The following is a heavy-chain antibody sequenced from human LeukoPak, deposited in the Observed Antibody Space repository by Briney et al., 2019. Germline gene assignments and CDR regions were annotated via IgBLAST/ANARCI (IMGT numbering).Heavy chain of an antibody. Sequence: GGSLRLSCAASGFTFSSYAMHWVRQAPGKGLEWMAIISYDGSNKYYTDSVQGRFTISRDNSKNTLYLEMNSLRSEDMAVYYCARGEGGDSSYYYYMDVWGKGTTVTVSS. CDR2: ISYDGSNK. CDR3: ARGEGGDSSYYYYMDV. CDR1: GFTFSSYA. J-gene: IGHJ6*03. D-gene: IGHD2-21*02. V-gene: IGHV3-30-3*01.